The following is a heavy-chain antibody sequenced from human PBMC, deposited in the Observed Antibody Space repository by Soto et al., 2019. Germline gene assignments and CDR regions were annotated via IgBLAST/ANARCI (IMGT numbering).Heavy chain of an antibody. Sequence: EVQLVESGGGLVQAGGSLRLSCAASGFTFNTYWMHWVRQAPGKGLVWVSRIESNGGLTNYADSVKGRFTISRDNAKNTLYLQMNSLRAEDTAMYYCARLVAPSVCDIWGQGTLVTVSS. D-gene: IGHD2-15*01. CDR2: IESNGGLT. CDR1: GFTFNTYW. V-gene: IGHV3-74*01. J-gene: IGHJ3*02. CDR3: ARLVAPSVCDI.